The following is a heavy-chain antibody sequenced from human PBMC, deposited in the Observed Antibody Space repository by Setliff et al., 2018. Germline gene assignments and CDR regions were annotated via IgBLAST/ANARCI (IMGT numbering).Heavy chain of an antibody. CDR3: AAGIKLGIFDS. CDR2: IHHSGKA. CDR1: GFSISSGYY. V-gene: IGHV4-38-2*01. D-gene: IGHD3-16*01. J-gene: IGHJ4*02. Sequence: SSETLSLTCAVSGFSISSGYYWGWIRQPPGKGLEWIVNIHHSGKAYYNPSLKSRVTMSVDTSKNHVSLKLSSVTAADTAVYYCAAGIKLGIFDSWGQGVLVTVSS.